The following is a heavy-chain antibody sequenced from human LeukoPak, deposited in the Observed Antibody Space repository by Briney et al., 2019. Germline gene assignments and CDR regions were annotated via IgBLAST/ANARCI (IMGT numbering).Heavy chain of an antibody. CDR2: ISAYNGNT. V-gene: IGHV1-18*01. Sequence: GASVKVSCKASGYTFTSYGISWVRQAPGQGLEWMGWISAYNGNTNYAQKLQGRVTMTTDTSTSTAYMELRSLRSDDTAVYYCARDLSRFGELRAWYNFDYWGQETLVTVSS. CDR3: ARDLSRFGELRAWYNFDY. D-gene: IGHD3-10*01. CDR1: GYTFTSYG. J-gene: IGHJ4*02.